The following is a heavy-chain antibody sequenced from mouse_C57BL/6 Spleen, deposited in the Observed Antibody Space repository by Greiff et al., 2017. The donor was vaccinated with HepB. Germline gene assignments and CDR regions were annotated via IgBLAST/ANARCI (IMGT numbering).Heavy chain of an antibody. D-gene: IGHD2-5*01. Sequence: DVQLQESGPGLVKPSQSLSLTCSVTGYSITSGYYWNWIRQFPGNKLEWMGYISYDGSNNYNPSLKNRISITRDTSKKQFFLKLNSVTTEDTATYYCARKGAYYSNPAWFAYWGQGTLVTVSA. V-gene: IGHV3-6*01. CDR1: GYSITSGYY. CDR2: ISYDGSN. CDR3: ARKGAYYSNPAWFAY. J-gene: IGHJ3*01.